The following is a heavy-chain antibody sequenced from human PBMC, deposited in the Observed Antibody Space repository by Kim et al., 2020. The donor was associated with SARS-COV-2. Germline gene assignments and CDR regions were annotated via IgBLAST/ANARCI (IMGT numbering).Heavy chain of an antibody. V-gene: IGHV3-30-3*01. CDR1: GFTFSSYA. D-gene: IGHD6-6*01. J-gene: IGHJ4*01. CDR2: ISYDGSNK. Sequence: GGSLRLSCAASGFTFSSYAMHWVRQAPGKGLEWVAVISYDGSNKYYADSVKGRFTISRDNSKNTLYLQMNSLRAEDTAVYYCARRGQYSSSKYYVDYRG. CDR3: ARRGQYSSSKYYVDY.